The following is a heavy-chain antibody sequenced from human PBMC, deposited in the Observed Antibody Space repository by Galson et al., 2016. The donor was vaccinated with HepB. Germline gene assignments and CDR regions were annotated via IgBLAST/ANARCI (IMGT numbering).Heavy chain of an antibody. Sequence: SVKVSCKASGYRFFTYGISWVRQAPGQGLEWLGWISANSGNTIYAQKFQDRVTMTRDTSASTVYMDLRSLRSDDTAVYYCATPDEGSGRIFDYWGQGTLVTVSS. J-gene: IGHJ4*02. CDR1: GYRFFTYG. CDR3: ATPDEGSGRIFDY. CDR2: ISANSGNT. V-gene: IGHV1-18*04. D-gene: IGHD2-15*01.